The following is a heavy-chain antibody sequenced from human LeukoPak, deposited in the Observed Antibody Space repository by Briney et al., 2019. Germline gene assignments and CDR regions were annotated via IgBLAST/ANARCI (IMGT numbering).Heavy chain of an antibody. CDR1: GGTFSSYA. Sequence: SVKVSCKASGGTFSSYAISWVRQAPGQGLEWMGGIIPIFGTANYAQKFQGRVTITADESTSTAYMELSSLRSEDTAVYYCAQGTFGVVGGYYYYGMDVWGQGTTVTVSS. CDR2: IIPIFGTA. V-gene: IGHV1-69*13. CDR3: AQGTFGVVGGYYYYGMDV. J-gene: IGHJ6*02. D-gene: IGHD3-3*01.